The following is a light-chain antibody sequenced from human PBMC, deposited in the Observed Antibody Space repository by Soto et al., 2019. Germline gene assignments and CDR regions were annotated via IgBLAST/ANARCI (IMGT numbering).Light chain of an antibody. Sequence: QSVPTQPRSVSASPGQSVTISCTGTSSDVGRYDYVSWYQQHPGKAPKLIVYDVTERPSGVPDRFSGSKSGNTASLTISGLQAEDEADYSCCSFAGSYSYVFGTGTKVTVL. CDR2: DVT. V-gene: IGLV2-11*01. J-gene: IGLJ1*01. CDR3: CSFAGSYSYV. CDR1: SSDVGRYDY.